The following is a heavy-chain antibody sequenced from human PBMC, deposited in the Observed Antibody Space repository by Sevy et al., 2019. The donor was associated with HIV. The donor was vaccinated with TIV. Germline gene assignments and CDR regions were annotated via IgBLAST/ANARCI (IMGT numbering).Heavy chain of an antibody. V-gene: IGHV3-11*03. CDR1: GFTFSDYY. Sequence: GGSLRLSCAASGFTFSDYYMSWIRQAPGKGLEWVSYISSSSSYTNYADSVKGRFTISRDSSRNTLYLQMNSLRAEDTAVYYCAGARYDSSGSFDALDIWGQGTMVTVSS. CDR3: AGARYDSSGSFDALDI. J-gene: IGHJ3*02. CDR2: ISSSSSYT. D-gene: IGHD3-22*01.